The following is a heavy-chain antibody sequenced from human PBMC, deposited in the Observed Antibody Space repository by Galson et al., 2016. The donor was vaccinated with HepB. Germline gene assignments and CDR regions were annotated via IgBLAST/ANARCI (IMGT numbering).Heavy chain of an antibody. CDR1: GGTFSSSA. Sequence: SVKVSCKVSGGTFSSSAISWVRQVPGQGLEWMGGIIPVFGAVKFAQKFQGRVTIIADESTNTAYMELSSLRSEDTAVYYCARDLKEGFYGSGSYRWFDPWGQGTLVTVSS. CDR3: ARDLKEGFYGSGSYRWFDP. D-gene: IGHD3-10*01. CDR2: IIPVFGAV. J-gene: IGHJ5*02. V-gene: IGHV1-69*13.